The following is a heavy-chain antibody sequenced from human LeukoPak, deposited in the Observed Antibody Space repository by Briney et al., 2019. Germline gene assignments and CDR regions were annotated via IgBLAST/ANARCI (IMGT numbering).Heavy chain of an antibody. J-gene: IGHJ4*02. Sequence: ASVKVSCKASGGTFSSYAISWVRQAPGQGLEWMGWISAYNGNTNYAQKLQGRVTMTTDTSTSTAYMELRSLRSDDTAVYYCARDPSPLGRHDYWGQGTLVTVSS. CDR2: ISAYNGNT. CDR3: ARDPSPLGRHDY. V-gene: IGHV1-18*01. D-gene: IGHD1-26*01. CDR1: GGTFSSYA.